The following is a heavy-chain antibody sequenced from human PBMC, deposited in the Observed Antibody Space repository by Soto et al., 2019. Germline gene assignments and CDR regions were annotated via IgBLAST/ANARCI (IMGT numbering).Heavy chain of an antibody. Sequence: QVQLAQSGAEEKKTGSSVKVSCKASGGTFSRYHISWVRQAPGQGLEWLGGIIPLFGTANYAQKFQDRVTITADKSTRTTYMELSSLRSEDTAVYYCTLAASPVVMSYYFYYEMAVWGQGTTVTVSS. CDR3: TLAASPVVMSYYFYYEMAV. J-gene: IGHJ6*02. V-gene: IGHV1-69*06. CDR1: GGTFSRYH. CDR2: IIPLFGTA. D-gene: IGHD2-15*01.